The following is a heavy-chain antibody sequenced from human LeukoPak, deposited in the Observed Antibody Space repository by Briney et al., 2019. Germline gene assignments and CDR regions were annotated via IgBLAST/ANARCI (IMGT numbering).Heavy chain of an antibody. CDR1: GGSISSGGYY. CDR3: ARVLTMIVVA. J-gene: IGHJ5*02. CDR2: IYYSGST. V-gene: IGHV4-31*03. Sequence: SQTLSLTCTVSGGSISSGGYYWSWIRQHPGKGLEWIGYIYYSGSTYYNPSLKSRVTMSVDTSKNQFSLKLSSVTAADTAVYYCARVLTMIVVAWGQGTLVTVSS. D-gene: IGHD3-22*01.